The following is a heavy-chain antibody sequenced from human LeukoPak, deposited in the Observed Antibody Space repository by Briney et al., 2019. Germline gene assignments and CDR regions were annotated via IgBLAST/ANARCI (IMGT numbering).Heavy chain of an antibody. CDR1: GGSISSYY. V-gene: IGHV4-59*01. CDR3: ARGPVRNWFDP. CDR2: IYYTGST. Sequence: SETLSLTCTVSGGSISSYYWSWIRQPPGKALEWIGYIYYTGSTKYSPSLKSRVTISVDTSKKQFSLNLSSVTAADTAVYYCARGPVRNWFDPWGQGTLVTVSS. J-gene: IGHJ5*02.